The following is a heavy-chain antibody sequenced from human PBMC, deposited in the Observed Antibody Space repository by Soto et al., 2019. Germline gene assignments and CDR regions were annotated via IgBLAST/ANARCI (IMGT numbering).Heavy chain of an antibody. CDR2: IYWDEDK. V-gene: IGHV2-5*02. CDR3: AHRPRGYAYYFDY. Sequence: QITLKESGPPLVKPTQALTLTCTFSGFSLGTRGVAVGWFRQPPGKALEWLALIYWDEDKWYSPSLKSRLTITDDTSKNQVVLIMTNMDPVYTATYYRAHRPRGYAYYFDYWGQGTLVTVSS. D-gene: IGHD5-12*01. CDR1: GFSLGTRGVA. J-gene: IGHJ4*02.